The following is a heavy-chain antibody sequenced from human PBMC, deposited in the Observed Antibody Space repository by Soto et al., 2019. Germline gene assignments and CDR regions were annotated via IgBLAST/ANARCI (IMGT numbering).Heavy chain of an antibody. Sequence: QVQLVQSGAEVKKPGASVKVSCKASGYTFTSYGISWVRQAPGQGLEWMGWISAYNGNTNYAQKLQGRVTMTTDTCTSTAYMELRSLRSDDTAVYYCARMGPYSSSSFPTANNWFDPWGQGTLVTVSS. CDR1: GYTFTSYG. D-gene: IGHD6-6*01. J-gene: IGHJ5*02. V-gene: IGHV1-18*01. CDR2: ISAYNGNT. CDR3: ARMGPYSSSSFPTANNWFDP.